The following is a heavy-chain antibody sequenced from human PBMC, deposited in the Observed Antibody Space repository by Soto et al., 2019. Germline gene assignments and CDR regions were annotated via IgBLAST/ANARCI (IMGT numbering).Heavy chain of an antibody. CDR1: GLTFSKYA. V-gene: IGHV3-30*19. J-gene: IGHJ4*02. D-gene: IGHD4-17*01. CDR3: AKVPLRPYYFDY. Sequence: GGALTLSGPASGLTFSKYAMHSVRQTPGKGLEWVAFISNDGSKNYYADSVRGRFTISRDNSMNTLFLQMNSLRPEDTATYYCAKVPLRPYYFDYWGPGTLVTVSS. CDR2: ISNDGSKN.